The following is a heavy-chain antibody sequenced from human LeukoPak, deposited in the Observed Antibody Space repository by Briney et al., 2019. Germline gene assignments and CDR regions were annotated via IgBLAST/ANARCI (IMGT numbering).Heavy chain of an antibody. CDR3: ARDRYDFWSGYYTPFDY. Sequence: PSETLSLTCAVSGGSISSGGYSWSWIRQPPGKGLEWIGYIYHSGSTYYNPSLKSRVTISVDRSKNQFSLKLSSVTAADTAVYYCARDRYDFWSGYYTPFDYWGQGTLVTVSS. V-gene: IGHV4-30-2*01. CDR1: GGSISSGGYS. J-gene: IGHJ4*02. D-gene: IGHD3-3*01. CDR2: IYHSGST.